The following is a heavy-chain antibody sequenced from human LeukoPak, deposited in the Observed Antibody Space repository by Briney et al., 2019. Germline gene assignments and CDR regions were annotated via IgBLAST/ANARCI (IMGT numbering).Heavy chain of an antibody. D-gene: IGHD3-3*01. CDR1: GGSFSGYY. CDR3: AREPAYDFWSGYYHNWFDP. V-gene: IGHV4-34*01. J-gene: IGHJ5*02. Sequence: SETLSLTCAVYGGSFSGYYWSWIRQPPGKGLEWIGEINHSGSTNYNPSLKSRVTISVDTSKNQFSLKLSSVTAADTAVYYCAREPAYDFWSGYYHNWFDPWGQGTLVTVSS. CDR2: INHSGST.